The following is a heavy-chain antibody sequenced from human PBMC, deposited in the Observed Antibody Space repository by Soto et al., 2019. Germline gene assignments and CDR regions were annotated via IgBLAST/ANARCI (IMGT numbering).Heavy chain of an antibody. CDR1: GFTFSTYS. J-gene: IGHJ4*02. CDR2: ISSTGNTI. Sequence: EVQVVESGGGLVQPGGSLRLSCAASGFTFSTYSMNWVRQAPGKGLEWVSYISSTGNTIYYPDSVKGRFTISRDTAKQSLYLQMNSLRAEDTAVYYCARSGYFDYWGQGTLVTVSS. D-gene: IGHD2-8*02. V-gene: IGHV3-48*01. CDR3: ARSGYFDY.